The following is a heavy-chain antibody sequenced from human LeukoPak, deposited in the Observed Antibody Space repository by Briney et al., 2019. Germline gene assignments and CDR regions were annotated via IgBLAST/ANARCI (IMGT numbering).Heavy chain of an antibody. D-gene: IGHD1-1*01. J-gene: IGHJ4*02. CDR2: IWYDGSNK. CDR3: ARDRGYAEPSYFDY. V-gene: IGHV3-33*01. CDR1: GFXFSSYG. Sequence: PGGSLRLSCAASGFXFSSYGIHWVRQAPGKGLEWVAVIWYDGSNKYYADSVKGRFTISRDNSKNTLYLQMNSLRAEDTAVYYCARDRGYAEPSYFDYWGQGTLVTVSS.